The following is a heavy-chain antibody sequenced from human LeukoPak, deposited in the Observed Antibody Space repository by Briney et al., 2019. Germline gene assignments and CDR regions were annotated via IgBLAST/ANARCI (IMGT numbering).Heavy chain of an antibody. Sequence: SKTLSLTCTVSGYSISSGYYWGWIRQPPGKGLEWIGSIYHSGSTYYNPSLKSRVTISVDTSKNQFSLKLSSVTAADTAVYYCAGPSTIGYSSAWYVLADAFDIWGQGTMVTVSS. V-gene: IGHV4-38-2*02. J-gene: IGHJ3*02. CDR3: AGPSTIGYSSAWYVLADAFDI. CDR2: IYHSGST. D-gene: IGHD6-19*01. CDR1: GYSISSGYY.